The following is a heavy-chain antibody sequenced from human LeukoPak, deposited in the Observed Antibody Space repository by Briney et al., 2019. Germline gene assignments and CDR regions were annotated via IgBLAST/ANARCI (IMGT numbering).Heavy chain of an antibody. Sequence: ASVKVSCKASGYTFTGYYMHWVRQAPGKGLEWMGGFDPEDGETIYAQKFQGRVTMTEDTSTDTAYMELSSLRSEDTAVYYCATDLIGGYYDSSGYNAFDIWGQGTMVTVSS. CDR3: ATDLIGGYYDSSGYNAFDI. J-gene: IGHJ3*02. CDR1: GYTFTGYY. CDR2: FDPEDGET. V-gene: IGHV1-24*01. D-gene: IGHD3-22*01.